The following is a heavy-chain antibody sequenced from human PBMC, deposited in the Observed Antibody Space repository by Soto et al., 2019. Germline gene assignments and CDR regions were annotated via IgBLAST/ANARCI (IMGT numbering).Heavy chain of an antibody. CDR3: ASSGIVGREVNTWFDP. Sequence: PSETLSLTCTGSAGSITTSYWSWIRQPLGKALEWIGYISYRGSTNYNPSLKSRLTISIDTSKSQISLKLTSMTTADTAVYYRASSGIVGREVNTWFDPWGQGTLVTVSS. V-gene: IGHV4-59*01. D-gene: IGHD3-22*01. CDR1: AGSITTSY. J-gene: IGHJ5*02. CDR2: ISYRGST.